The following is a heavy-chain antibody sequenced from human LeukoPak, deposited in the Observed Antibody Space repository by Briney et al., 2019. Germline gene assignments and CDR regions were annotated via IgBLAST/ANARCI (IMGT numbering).Heavy chain of an antibody. Sequence: SETLSLTCTVSGGYISSSSSFWAWIRQPPGKGLEWIGNVYYSGNTHYNPSLKSRVTISLDTSKSQFSLRLTSVTAADTAVYYCSRHGLYQDYGYWGQGILVTVSS. CDR1: GGYISSSSSF. CDR2: VYYSGNT. D-gene: IGHD3-16*01. J-gene: IGHJ4*02. CDR3: SRHGLYQDYGY. V-gene: IGHV4-39*01.